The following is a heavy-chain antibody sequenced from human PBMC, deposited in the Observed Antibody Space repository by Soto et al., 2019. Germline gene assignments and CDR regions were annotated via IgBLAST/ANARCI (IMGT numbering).Heavy chain of an antibody. V-gene: IGHV3-21*04. CDR2: ISSSSGCT. CDR3: AKDRLAGNFDY. CDR1: GLTCSSYS. Sequence: CGSLRLSCAASGLTCSSYSMNWVRQAPGKGLEWVATISSSSGCTYYADSVKGRFTISRDNSKNTLYLQMNGLRVEDTFVYYCAKDRLAGNFDYWGQGTQVTVSS. J-gene: IGHJ4*02.